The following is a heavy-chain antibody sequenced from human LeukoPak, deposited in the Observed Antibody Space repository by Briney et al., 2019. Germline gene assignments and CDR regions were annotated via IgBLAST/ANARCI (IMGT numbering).Heavy chain of an antibody. D-gene: IGHD1-7*01. CDR3: ARVKLELRSFDY. CDR2: IYYSGST. J-gene: IGHJ4*02. CDR1: GGSISSYY. Sequence: SETLSLTCTVSGGSISSYYWSWIRQPPGKGLEWIGYIYYSGSTNYNPSLKSRVTISVDTSKNQFSLKLSSVTAADTAVYYCARVKLELRSFDYWGQGTLVTVSS. V-gene: IGHV4-59*01.